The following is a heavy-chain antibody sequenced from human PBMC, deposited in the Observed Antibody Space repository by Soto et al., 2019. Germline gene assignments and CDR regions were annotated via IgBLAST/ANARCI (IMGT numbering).Heavy chain of an antibody. CDR2: IKSKADGETT. Sequence: EVQLVESGGGLVKPGGSLGLSCGASGFSFNNVWMHWVRQAPGRGLEWVGRIKSKADGETTDYAEPVKDRFTVSRDDSKNTVYLQRNSLKIEETAGYYCNAYYDLGSGHTPLWGQGTLGTVSS. D-gene: IGHD3-3*01. J-gene: IGHJ4*02. CDR1: GFSFNNVW. CDR3: NAYYDLGSGHTPL. V-gene: IGHV3-15*07.